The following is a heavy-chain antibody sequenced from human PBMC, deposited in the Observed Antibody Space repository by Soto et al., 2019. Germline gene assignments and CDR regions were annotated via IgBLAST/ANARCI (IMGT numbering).Heavy chain of an antibody. D-gene: IGHD3-3*01. CDR1: GGSISSSSYY. V-gene: IGHV4-39*01. CDR3: ARLIKKGSGWKGPDS. J-gene: IGHJ4*02. Sequence: QLQLQESGPGLVKPSETLFLTCTVSGGSISSSSYYWGWIRQPTGKGLEWIGSIYYSGNTYYNPSLKSRVTRSVDTSKNQFSLKLTAVTAADTAVYYCARLIKKGSGWKGPDSWGQGTLVTVSS. CDR2: IYYSGNT.